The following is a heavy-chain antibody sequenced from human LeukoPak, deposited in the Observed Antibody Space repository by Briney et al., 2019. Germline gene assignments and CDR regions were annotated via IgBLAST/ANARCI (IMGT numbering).Heavy chain of an antibody. J-gene: IGHJ4*02. CDR1: GGTFSSYA. V-gene: IGHV1-69*06. CDR3: ARLGHCSSTSCYAAFDY. D-gene: IGHD2-2*01. CDR2: IIPIFGTA. Sequence: GASVKVSCKASGGTFSSYAISWVRQAPGQGLEWMGGIIPIFGTANYAQKFQGRVTITADKSTSTAYMELSSLRSEDTAVYYCARLGHCSSTSCYAAFDYWGQGTLVTVSS.